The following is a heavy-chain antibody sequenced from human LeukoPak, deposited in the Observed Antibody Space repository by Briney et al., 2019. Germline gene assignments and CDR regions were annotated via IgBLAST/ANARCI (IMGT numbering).Heavy chain of an antibody. Sequence: GSLRLSCAASGFTFSTYSMNWVRQAPGKGLEWVSYISSSIITIYYADSVKGRFTISRDNAKNSLYLQMNSLRAEDTAVYYCAELGITMIGGVWGKGTTVTISS. CDR2: ISSSIITI. CDR1: GFTFSTYS. D-gene: IGHD3-10*02. CDR3: AELGITMIGGV. V-gene: IGHV3-48*04. J-gene: IGHJ6*04.